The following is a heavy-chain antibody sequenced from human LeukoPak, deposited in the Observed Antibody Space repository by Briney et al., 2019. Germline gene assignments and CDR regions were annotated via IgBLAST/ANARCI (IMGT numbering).Heavy chain of an antibody. CDR1: GGSFSGYY. J-gene: IGHJ5*02. CDR3: ARGAPVVVAASDWFDP. V-gene: IGHV4-34*01. Sequence: SETLSLTCAVYGGSFSGYYWSWIRQPPGKGLEWIGEINHSGSTSYNPSLKSRVTISVDTSKNQFSLKLSSVTAADTAVYYCARGAPVVVAASDWFDPWGQGTLVTVSS. CDR2: INHSGST. D-gene: IGHD2-15*01.